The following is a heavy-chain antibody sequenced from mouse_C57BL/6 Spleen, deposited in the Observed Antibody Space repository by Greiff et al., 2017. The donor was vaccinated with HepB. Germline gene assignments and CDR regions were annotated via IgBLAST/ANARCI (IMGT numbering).Heavy chain of an antibody. V-gene: IGHV1-19*01. J-gene: IGHJ4*01. Sequence: VQLQQSGPVLVKPGASVKMSCKASGYTFTDYYMNWVKQSHGKSLEWIGVINPYNGGTSYNQKFKGKATLTVAKSSSTAYMELNSLTSEDSAVYYCARGRSNYERDAMDYWGQGTSVTVSS. D-gene: IGHD2-5*01. CDR1: GYTFTDYY. CDR3: ARGRSNYERDAMDY. CDR2: INPYNGGT.